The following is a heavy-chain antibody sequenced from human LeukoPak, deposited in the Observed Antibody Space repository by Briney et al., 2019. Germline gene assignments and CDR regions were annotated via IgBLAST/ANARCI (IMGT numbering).Heavy chain of an antibody. J-gene: IGHJ4*02. Sequence: GGSLRLSCAASGFTFSSYAMSWVRQAPGKGLEWVLAISGSGGSTYYADSVKGRFTISRDNSKNTLYLQMNSLRAEDTAVYYCAKDLARGIRYYYDSSGYYQDDYWGQGTLVTVSS. CDR3: AKDLARGIRYYYDSSGYYQDDY. D-gene: IGHD3-22*01. V-gene: IGHV3-23*01. CDR2: ISGSGGST. CDR1: GFTFSSYA.